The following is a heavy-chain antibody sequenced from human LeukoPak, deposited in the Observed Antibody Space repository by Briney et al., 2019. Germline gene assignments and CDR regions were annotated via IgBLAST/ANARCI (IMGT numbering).Heavy chain of an antibody. D-gene: IGHD6-6*01. CDR3: ARDAYSSSSGVYFDY. CDR2: ISAYNGNT. J-gene: IGHJ4*02. Sequence: GASVKVSCKASGYTFTIYGISWVRQAPGQGLEWMGWISAYNGNTNYAQKLQGRVTMTTDTSTSTAYMELRSLRSDDTAVYYCARDAYSSSSGVYFDYWGQGTLVTVSS. CDR1: GYTFTIYG. V-gene: IGHV1-18*01.